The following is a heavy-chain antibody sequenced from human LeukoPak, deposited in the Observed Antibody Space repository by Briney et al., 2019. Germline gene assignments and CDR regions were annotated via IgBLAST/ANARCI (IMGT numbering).Heavy chain of an antibody. D-gene: IGHD1-1*01. V-gene: IGHV3-48*03. J-gene: IGHJ6*02. Sequence: GGSLRLSCSASGFTFSAYAMYWVRQAPGKGLEWVSYINSRGSTIYYADSVKGRLTISRDNAKNSLYLQINNLSAEDTAVYYCARCGNDVRSGLRYYYYGMDVWGQGTTVTVSS. CDR3: ARCGNDVRSGLRYYYYGMDV. CDR2: INSRGSTI. CDR1: GFTFSAYA.